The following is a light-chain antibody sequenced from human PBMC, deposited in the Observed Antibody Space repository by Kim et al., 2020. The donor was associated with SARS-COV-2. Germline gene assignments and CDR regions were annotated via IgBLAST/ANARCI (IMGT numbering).Light chain of an antibody. Sequence: VSPGERATLSCRASQNVGSSLAWYQQKPGQAPRLLIYDASTRATVIPAWFSGSGSGTEFTLTISSLQSEDFAVYYCHQYNNWPLYSFGQGTKLEI. J-gene: IGKJ2*03. V-gene: IGKV3-15*01. CDR3: HQYNNWPLYS. CDR2: DAS. CDR1: QNVGSS.